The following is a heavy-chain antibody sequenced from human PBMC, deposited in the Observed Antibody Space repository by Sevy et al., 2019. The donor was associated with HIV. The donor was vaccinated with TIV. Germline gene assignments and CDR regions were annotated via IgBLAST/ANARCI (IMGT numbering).Heavy chain of an antibody. J-gene: IGHJ6*02. CDR2: ISYDGSNK. CDR1: GFTFSSYA. Sequence: GGSLRLSCAASGFTFSSYAMHWVRQAPGKGLEWVAVISYDGSNKYYADSVKGRFTISRDNSKNTLYLQMNSLRAEDTAVYYCAGDPGYCSSTSCYGGMDVWGQGTTVTVSS. D-gene: IGHD2-2*01. CDR3: AGDPGYCSSTSCYGGMDV. V-gene: IGHV3-30-3*01.